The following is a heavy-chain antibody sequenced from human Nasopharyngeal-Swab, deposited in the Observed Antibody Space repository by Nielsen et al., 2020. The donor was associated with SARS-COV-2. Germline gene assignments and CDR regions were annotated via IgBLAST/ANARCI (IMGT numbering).Heavy chain of an antibody. CDR2: IYYSGST. CDR3: ARQPWQLWFPGWFDP. D-gene: IGHD5-18*01. Sequence: SETLSLTCTVSGGSISSSSYYWGWIRQPPGKGLEWIGSIYYSGSTYYNPSLKSRVTISVDTSKNQFSLKLSSVTAADTAVYYCARQPWQLWFPGWFDPWGQGTLVTVSS. J-gene: IGHJ5*02. CDR1: GGSISSSSYY. V-gene: IGHV4-39*01.